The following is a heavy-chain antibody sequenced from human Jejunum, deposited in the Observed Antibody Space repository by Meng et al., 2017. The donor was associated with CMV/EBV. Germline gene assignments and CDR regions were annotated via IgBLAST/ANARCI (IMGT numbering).Heavy chain of an antibody. D-gene: IGHD6-13*01. J-gene: IGHJ4*02. Sequence: YTFFSNGISWVRQAPGQGLEWMGWISGYNGNTNYAQKFQDRLTMTTDTSTSTAYMDLRSLRSDDTAVYYCTRGAGNSWYRSLFDYWGQGTLVTVSS. CDR1: YTFFSNG. CDR3: TRGAGNSWYRSLFDY. V-gene: IGHV1-18*01. CDR2: ISGYNGNT.